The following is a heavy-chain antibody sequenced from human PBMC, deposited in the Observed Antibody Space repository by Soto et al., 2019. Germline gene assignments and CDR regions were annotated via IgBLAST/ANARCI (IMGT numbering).Heavy chain of an antibody. CDR1: GGSISSYY. J-gene: IGHJ5*02. Sequence: SETLSLTCAVSGGSISSYYWSWIRQPPGKGLEWIGYIYYSGSTNYNPSLKSRVTISVDTSKNQFSLKLSSVTAADTAVYYCARELFGRSVWFDPWGQGTLVTVSS. D-gene: IGHD3-10*01. CDR2: IYYSGST. V-gene: IGHV4-59*01. CDR3: ARELFGRSVWFDP.